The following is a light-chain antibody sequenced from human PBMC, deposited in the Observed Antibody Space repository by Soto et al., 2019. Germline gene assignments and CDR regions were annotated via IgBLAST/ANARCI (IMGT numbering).Light chain of an antibody. J-gene: IGKJ4*01. CDR3: QHYGSPLT. CDR1: QSVRSSY. Sequence: EIVLTQSPGTLSLSPGGRATLSCRASQSVRSSYLAWYQQRPGQAPRLLIFGASFRATGIPDRFSGSGSGKDFTLTISRLEPEDFAVYYCQHYGSPLTFGGGTKVDIK. CDR2: GAS. V-gene: IGKV3-20*01.